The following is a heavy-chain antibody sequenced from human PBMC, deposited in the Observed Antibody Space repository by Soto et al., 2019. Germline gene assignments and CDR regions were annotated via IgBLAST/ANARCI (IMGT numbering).Heavy chain of an antibody. J-gene: IGHJ4*02. CDR1: GYTFTSYY. Sequence: QVQLVQSGAEVKKPGASVKVSCKASGYTFTSYYMHWVRQAPGQGLEWMGIINLSGGSTSYAQKLQGRVTMTRDTSTSTVYMELSSLRSEDTAVYYCARDPAGYGGDYWGQGTLVTVSS. CDR2: INLSGGST. V-gene: IGHV1-46*01. CDR3: ARDPAGYGGDY. D-gene: IGHD4-17*01.